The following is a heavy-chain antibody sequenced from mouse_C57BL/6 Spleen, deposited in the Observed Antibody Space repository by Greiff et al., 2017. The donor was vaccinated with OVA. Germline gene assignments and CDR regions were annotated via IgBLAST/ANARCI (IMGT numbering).Heavy chain of an antibody. D-gene: IGHD4-1*01. CDR2: INPGSGGT. Sequence: VQLQQSGAELVRPGTSVKVSCKASGYAFTNYLIEWVKQRPGQGLEWIGVINPGSGGTNYNEKFKGKATLTADKSSSTAYMQLSSLTSEDSAVYFCASNWYYAMDYWGQGTSVTVSS. V-gene: IGHV1-54*01. CDR1: GYAFTNYL. CDR3: ASNWYYAMDY. J-gene: IGHJ4*01.